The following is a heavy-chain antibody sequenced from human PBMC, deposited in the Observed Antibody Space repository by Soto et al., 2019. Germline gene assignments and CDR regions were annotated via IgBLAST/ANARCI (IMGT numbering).Heavy chain of an antibody. CDR2: IWYDGSNK. Sequence: GGSLRLSCAASGFTFSSYGMHWVRQAPGKGLEWVAVIWYDGSNKYYADSVKGRFTISRDNSKNTLYLQMNSLRAEDTAVYYCARGEGLAAGDAFDIWGQGTMVTVSS. V-gene: IGHV3-33*01. J-gene: IGHJ3*02. CDR3: ARGEGLAAGDAFDI. D-gene: IGHD3-9*01. CDR1: GFTFSSYG.